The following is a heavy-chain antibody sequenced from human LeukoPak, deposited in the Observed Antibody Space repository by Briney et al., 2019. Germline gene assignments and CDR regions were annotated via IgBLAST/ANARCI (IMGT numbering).Heavy chain of an antibody. D-gene: IGHD3-10*01. CDR3: AGGFVRGAAKNYFDY. V-gene: IGHV3-30-3*01. J-gene: IGHJ4*02. CDR2: ISYDGTNK. CDR1: GFTFTNYA. Sequence: PGGSLRLSCAASGFTFTNYALHWVRQAPGKGLEWVAVISYDGTNKYYADSVKGRFTISRDNSKNTLSLQMNSLRAEDTALYYCAGGFVRGAAKNYFDYWGQGALVTVSS.